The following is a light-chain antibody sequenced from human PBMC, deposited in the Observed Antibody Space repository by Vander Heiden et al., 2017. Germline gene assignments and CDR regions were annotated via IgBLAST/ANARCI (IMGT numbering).Light chain of an antibody. CDR1: QSVLYSSNNKNY. Sequence: DIVMTQSPDSLAVSLGERATINCKSSQSVLYSSNNKNYLAWYQQKPGQPPKLLIYWASTRESGVPDRFSGSGSGTDFTLTISSLQAEDVAVYYWQQDYSTITFGQGTRLEIK. CDR3: QQDYSTIT. J-gene: IGKJ5*01. V-gene: IGKV4-1*01. CDR2: WAS.